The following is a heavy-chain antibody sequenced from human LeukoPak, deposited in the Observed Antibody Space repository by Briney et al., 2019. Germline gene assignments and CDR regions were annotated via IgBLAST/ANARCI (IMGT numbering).Heavy chain of an antibody. CDR1: GFTFSNFA. D-gene: IGHD6-6*01. Sequence: GGSLRLSCAASGFTFSNFAVSWVRQAPGKGLEWVSAISGSGGSTYYADSVKGRFTISRDNSKNTLYLQMNSLRAEDTAVYYCARDIGIGIAARPGPLDYWGQGTLVTVSS. J-gene: IGHJ4*02. CDR2: ISGSGGST. V-gene: IGHV3-23*01. CDR3: ARDIGIGIAARPGPLDY.